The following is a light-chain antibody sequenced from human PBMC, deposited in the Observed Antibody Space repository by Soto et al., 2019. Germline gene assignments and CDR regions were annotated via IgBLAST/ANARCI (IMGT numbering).Light chain of an antibody. Sequence: DIQMTQSPSSLSASVGDRVTITCRASQSITTHLNWYQQKQGNAPNLLIYAAYSLRSGVPSRFSGSGSGTDFTLTISSLQPEDVATYYCKHSYKTPLFTFVPGTKVDIK. CDR2: AAY. CDR3: KHSYKTPLFT. CDR1: QSITTH. J-gene: IGKJ3*01. V-gene: IGKV1-39*01.